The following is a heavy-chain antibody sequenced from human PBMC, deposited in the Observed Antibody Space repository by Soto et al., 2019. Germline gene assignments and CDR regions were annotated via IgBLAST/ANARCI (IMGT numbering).Heavy chain of an antibody. CDR2: ISAYNGNT. D-gene: IGHD4-17*01. J-gene: IGHJ4*02. Sequence: ASVKVSCKASGYTFTSYGISWVRQAPGQGLEWMGWISAYNGNTNYAQKLQGRVTMTTDTSTSTAYMELRSLRSDDTAVYYCARDYGFYGDYGYFDYWGQGTLVTVSS. CDR3: ARDYGFYGDYGYFDY. V-gene: IGHV1-18*01. CDR1: GYTFTSYG.